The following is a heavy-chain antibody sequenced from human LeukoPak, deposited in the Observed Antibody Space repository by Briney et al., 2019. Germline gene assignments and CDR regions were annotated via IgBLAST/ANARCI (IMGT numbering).Heavy chain of an antibody. CDR3: VKIPAESSTSTLKWFDP. J-gene: IGHJ5*02. V-gene: IGHV4-4*02. CDR2: IDHRGST. D-gene: IGHD2-2*01. CDR1: GASITSIHW. Sequence: PSGTLSLTCAVSGASITSIHWWTWVRQPPGKGLEWIGEIDHRGSTNYNPSLGSRVTISVDKSKNQFSLTLTSVTAADTALYFCVKIPAESSTSTLKWFDPWGQGTLVTVSS.